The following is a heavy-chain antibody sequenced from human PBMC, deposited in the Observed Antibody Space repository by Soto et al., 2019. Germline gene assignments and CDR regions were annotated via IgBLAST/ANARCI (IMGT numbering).Heavy chain of an antibody. J-gene: IGHJ6*03. D-gene: IGHD2-2*01. CDR2: INAGNGNT. CDR1: GYTFTNYA. CDR3: ARGHLAVVPVASWFYSTHV. V-gene: IGHV1-3*01. Sequence: ASVKVSCKASGYTFTNYAVHWVRQAPGQRLEWMGWINAGNGNTRFSQNLQGRVTITRDTSARTVYMELSSLRSEDTAVYYCARGHLAVVPVASWFYSTHVWGKGPTVTVSS.